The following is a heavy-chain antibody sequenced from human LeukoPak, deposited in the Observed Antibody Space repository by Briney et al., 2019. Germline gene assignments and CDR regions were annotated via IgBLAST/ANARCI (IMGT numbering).Heavy chain of an antibody. CDR3: ARVGDNTAFDY. CDR1: GFTFSTYA. CDR2: ISSIGGTI. V-gene: IGHV3-64*01. Sequence: GGSLRLSCAASGFTFSTYALHWVRQAPGKGLEYVSAISSIGGTIYYANSVKGRFTISRDNSKNTLYLQMGSLKPEDTAVYYCARVGDNTAFDYWGQGTLVTVSS. D-gene: IGHD2-21*01. J-gene: IGHJ4*02.